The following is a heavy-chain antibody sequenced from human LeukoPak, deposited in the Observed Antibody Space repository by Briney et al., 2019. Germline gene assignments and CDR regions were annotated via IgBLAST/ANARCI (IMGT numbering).Heavy chain of an antibody. CDR3: ARQRNYDSSGVSGFDP. CDR1: GGSISSYY. D-gene: IGHD3-22*01. J-gene: IGHJ5*02. CDR2: INHSGST. Sequence: SETLSLTCTVSGGSISSYYWSWIRQPPGKGLEWIGEINHSGSTNYNPSLKSRVTISVDTSKNQFSLKLSSVTAADTAVYYCARQRNYDSSGVSGFDPWGQGTLVTVSS. V-gene: IGHV4-34*01.